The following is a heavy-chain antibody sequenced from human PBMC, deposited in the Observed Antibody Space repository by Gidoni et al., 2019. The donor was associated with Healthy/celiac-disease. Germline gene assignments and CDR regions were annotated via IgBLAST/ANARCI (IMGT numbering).Heavy chain of an antibody. CDR2: ISYDGSNK. D-gene: IGHD6-6*01. V-gene: IGHV3-30*18. Sequence: QVQLVESGGGVVQPGRSLRLSCAASGFTFSSYGMHWVRQAPGKGLEWVAVISYDGSNKYYADSVKGRFTISRDNSKNTLYLQMNSLRAEDTAVYYCANSHRGQLVPTFDYWGQGTLVTVSS. J-gene: IGHJ4*02. CDR1: GFTFSSYG. CDR3: ANSHRGQLVPTFDY.